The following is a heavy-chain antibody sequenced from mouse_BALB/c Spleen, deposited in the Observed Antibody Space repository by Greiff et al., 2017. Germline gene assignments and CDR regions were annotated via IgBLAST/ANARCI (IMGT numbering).Heavy chain of an antibody. CDR2: ISYSGST. CDR1: GYSITSDYA. V-gene: IGHV3-2*02. Sequence: EVMLVESGPGLVKPSQSLSLTCTVTGYSITSDYAWNWIRQFPGNKLEWMGYISYSGSTSYNPSLKSRISITRDTSKNQFFLQLNSVTTEDTATYYCARDGYYGFAYWGQGTLVTVSA. J-gene: IGHJ3*01. D-gene: IGHD2-3*01. CDR3: ARDGYYGFAY.